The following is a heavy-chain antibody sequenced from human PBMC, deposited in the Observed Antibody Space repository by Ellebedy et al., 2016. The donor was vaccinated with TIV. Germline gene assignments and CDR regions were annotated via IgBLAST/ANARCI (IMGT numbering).Heavy chain of an antibody. CDR2: IIPIFGTA. J-gene: IGHJ6*02. Sequence: AASVKVSCKASGGTFSSYAISWVRQAPGQGLEWMGGIIPIFGTANYAQKFQGRVTITSDESTSTAYMELSSLRSEDTAVYYCARGDCSRTSCYDYYYYGMDVWGQGTTVTVSS. CDR1: GGTFSSYA. CDR3: ARGDCSRTSCYDYYYYGMDV. D-gene: IGHD2-2*01. V-gene: IGHV1-69*13.